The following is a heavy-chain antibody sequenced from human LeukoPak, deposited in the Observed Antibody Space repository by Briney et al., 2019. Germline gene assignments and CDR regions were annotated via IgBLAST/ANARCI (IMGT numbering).Heavy chain of an antibody. Sequence: GRSLRLSCAASGFTFDAYAMHWVRQAPGKGLEWVSGISWNSGSIGYADSVKGRFTISRDNAKNSLYLQMNSLRAEDTALYYCAKDRRGSGSYLDYWGQGTLVTVSS. CDR1: GFTFDAYA. CDR3: AKDRRGSGSYLDY. V-gene: IGHV3-9*01. D-gene: IGHD3-10*01. J-gene: IGHJ4*02. CDR2: ISWNSGSI.